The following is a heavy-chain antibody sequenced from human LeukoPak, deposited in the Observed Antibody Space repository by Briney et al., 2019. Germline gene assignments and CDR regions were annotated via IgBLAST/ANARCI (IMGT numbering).Heavy chain of an antibody. J-gene: IGHJ2*01. CDR1: GGSFSGYY. CDR3: ARRRDYDGSGSYYNSSYPSSCYFDL. Sequence: PSETLSLTCAVYGGSFSGYYWSCIRQPPGKGLEWIGEINHSGSTNYNPSLKSRVTISVDTSKNQFSPKLSSVTAANTAVYYYARRRDYDGSGSYYNSSYPSSCYFDLWGRGTLVTVSS. V-gene: IGHV4-34*01. D-gene: IGHD3-10*01. CDR2: INHSGST.